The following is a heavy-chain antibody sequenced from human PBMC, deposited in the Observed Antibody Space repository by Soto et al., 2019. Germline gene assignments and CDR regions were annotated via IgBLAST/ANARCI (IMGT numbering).Heavy chain of an antibody. CDR1: GGTFSSYA. CDR3: AWGLRDQLLWSGELTDYYCSGMDV. J-gene: IGHJ6*01. CDR2: IIPIFGTA. Sequence: QVQLVQSGAEVKKPGSSVKVSCKASGGTFSSYAISWVRQAPGQGLEWMGGIIPIFGTANYAQKLQGRVTITADESTSNAYMALCSQSSEDTAVYYCAWGLRDQLLWSGELTDYYCSGMDVW. V-gene: IGHV1-69*01. D-gene: IGHD3-10*01.